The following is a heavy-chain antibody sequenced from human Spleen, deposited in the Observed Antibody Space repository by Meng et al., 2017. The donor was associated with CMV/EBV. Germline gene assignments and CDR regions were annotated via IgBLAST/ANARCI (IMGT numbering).Heavy chain of an antibody. CDR3: ARQGQVEGMRHTYYFGMDL. D-gene: IGHD2-8*01. Sequence: ASVKVSCKASGYTFTSYYMHWVRQAPGQGLEWMGIFNPSGGSTSYAQKFQGRVTMTRDTSTSTVYMELSSLRSEDTAVYYCARQGQVEGMRHTYYFGMDLWGRGTTVTVSS. CDR1: GYTFTSYY. CDR2: FNPSGGST. J-gene: IGHJ6*02. V-gene: IGHV1-46*01.